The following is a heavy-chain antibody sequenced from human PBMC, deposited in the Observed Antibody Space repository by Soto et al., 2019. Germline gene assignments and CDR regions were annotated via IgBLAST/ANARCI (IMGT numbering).Heavy chain of an antibody. CDR2: IYPGDSDT. Sequence: GESLKISCKASGYSFTTYWIGWVRQMPGRGLEWMGIIYPGDSDTRYSPSFQGQVTISADKSISTTYLQWSSLKASDTAMYYCARHGSSSTSNYYYYGMDVWGQGTTVTVSS. J-gene: IGHJ6*02. V-gene: IGHV5-51*01. CDR1: GYSFTTYW. CDR3: ARHGSSSTSNYYYYGMDV. D-gene: IGHD3-10*01.